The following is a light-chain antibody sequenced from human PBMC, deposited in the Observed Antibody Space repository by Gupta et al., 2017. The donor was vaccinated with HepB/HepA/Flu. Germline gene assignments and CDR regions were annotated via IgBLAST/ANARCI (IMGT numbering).Light chain of an antibody. CDR2: GAS. CDR1: QGISRY. CDR3: QQSYSSFT. J-gene: IGKJ4*01. V-gene: IGKV1-39*01. Sequence: DIQMTQSPSSLSASVGDRVTITCRASQGISRYLNWYQQKPGKAPKVLIDGASRLQSGVPSRFSGSGSGKDFTLTISRLQPEDFATYYCQQSYSSFTFGGGTKVEIK.